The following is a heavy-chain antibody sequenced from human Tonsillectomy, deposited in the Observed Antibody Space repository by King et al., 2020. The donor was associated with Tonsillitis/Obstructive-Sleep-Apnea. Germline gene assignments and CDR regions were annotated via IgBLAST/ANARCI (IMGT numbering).Heavy chain of an antibody. D-gene: IGHD2-15*01. J-gene: IGHJ6*03. CDR2: ISSSSGYT. V-gene: IGHV3-11*05. CDR1: GFTFSDYY. CDR3: ARSEYCSGGSCYPYYYYYMDV. Sequence: VQLVESGGGLVKPGGSLRLSCAASGFTFSDYYMSWIRQAPGKGLEWVSYISSSSGYTNYADSVKGRFTIASDNAKNSLYLQMNSLRAEDTAVYYCARSEYCSGGSCYPYYYYYMDVWGKGTTVTVSS.